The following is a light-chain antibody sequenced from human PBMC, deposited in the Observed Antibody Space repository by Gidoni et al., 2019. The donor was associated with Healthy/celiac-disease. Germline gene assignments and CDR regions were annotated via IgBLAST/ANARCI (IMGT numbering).Light chain of an antibody. J-gene: IGKJ1*01. CDR2: AAS. CDR3: QQDYSNPRT. CDR1: QSISSY. Sequence: DIQMTKSPSSLSASVGDRVTITCRASQSISSYLNWYQQKPGKATKLLIYAASSLQSGVPSRFSGSGSGTDFTLTISSLQPEDFATYYCQQDYSNPRTFGQXTKVEIK. V-gene: IGKV1-39*01.